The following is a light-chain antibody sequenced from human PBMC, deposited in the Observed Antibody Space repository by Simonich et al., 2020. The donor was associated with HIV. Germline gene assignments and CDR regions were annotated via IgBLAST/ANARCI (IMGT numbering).Light chain of an antibody. J-gene: IGLJ3*02. CDR2: DDN. V-gene: IGLV6-57*03. CDR3: QSYNTSHHWV. Sequence: NFMLTQPHSVSESPGQTVTISCTRSSRSIASNYVQWYQQRPGSAPTTVIYDDNQRPSGGPDRFSGSIDSSSNSASLTISGLKTEDGADYYCQSYNTSHHWVFGGGTKLTVV. CDR1: SRSIASNY.